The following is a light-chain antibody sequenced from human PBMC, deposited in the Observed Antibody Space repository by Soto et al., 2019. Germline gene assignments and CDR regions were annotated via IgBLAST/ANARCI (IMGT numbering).Light chain of an antibody. CDR1: QSISSY. Sequence: DIQMTQSPSSLSTSVGDRVTITCRASQSISSYLNWYQQKPGQAPKLLIYDQSYLQSGVPSRISDGASGTDFTPHISSRQTEDLATYYCQQSYSSAQTFGQSTKLEIK. V-gene: IGKV1-39*01. CDR3: QQSYSSAQT. J-gene: IGKJ2*01. CDR2: DQS.